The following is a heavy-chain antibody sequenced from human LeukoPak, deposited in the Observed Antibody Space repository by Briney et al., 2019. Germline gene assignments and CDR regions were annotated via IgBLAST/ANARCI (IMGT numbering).Heavy chain of an antibody. V-gene: IGHV3-7*01. CDR2: IKQDGSEK. D-gene: IGHD5-24*01. J-gene: IGHJ4*02. Sequence: GGSLRLSCATSGFTFSTYWMSWVRQAPGKGLEWVANIKQDGSEKYYADSVTGRFTISRNNAKNLLYLQMNSLRVEDTAVYYCANGDGFDYWGQGTLVTVSS. CDR1: GFTFSTYW. CDR3: ANGDGFDY.